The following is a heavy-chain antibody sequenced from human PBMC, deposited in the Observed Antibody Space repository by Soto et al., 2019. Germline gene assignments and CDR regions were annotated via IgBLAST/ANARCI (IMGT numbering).Heavy chain of an antibody. CDR3: ARSYHDIVVVPPAIKGGYYYGMDV. J-gene: IGHJ6*02. CDR2: IVPIFGTA. D-gene: IGHD2-2*02. Sequence: SSVKVSCKASGGTFSSYAISWVRQAPGQGLEWMGGIVPIFGTANYAQKFQGRVTITADESTSTAYMELSSLRSEDTAVYYCARSYHDIVVVPPAIKGGYYYGMDVWGQGTTVTVSS. CDR1: GGTFSSYA. V-gene: IGHV1-69*13.